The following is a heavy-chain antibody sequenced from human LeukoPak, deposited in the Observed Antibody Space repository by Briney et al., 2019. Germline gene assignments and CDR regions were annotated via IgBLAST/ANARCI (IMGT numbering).Heavy chain of an antibody. D-gene: IGHD1-26*01. J-gene: IGHJ4*02. Sequence: SETLSPTCTVSGGSISSSSYYWGWIRQPPGKGLEWIGSIYYSGSTYYNPSLKSRVTISVDTSKNQFSLKLSSVTAADTAIYYCSRESGAFCPFGYWGQGTLVIVPP. CDR2: IYYSGST. CDR1: GGSISSSSYY. V-gene: IGHV4-39*07. CDR3: SRESGAFCPFGY.